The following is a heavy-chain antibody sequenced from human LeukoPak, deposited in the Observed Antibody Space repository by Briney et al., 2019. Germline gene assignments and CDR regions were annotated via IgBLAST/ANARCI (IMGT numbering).Heavy chain of an antibody. CDR3: ARDVNSKFLDYYYGMDV. CDR1: GFTFSSYG. D-gene: IGHD2/OR15-2a*01. Sequence: GGSLRLSCAASGFTFSSYGMHWVRQAPRKGLEWVAVIWYGGSNKYYADSVKGRFTISRDNSKNTLYLQMNSLRAEDTAVYYCARDVNSKFLDYYYGMDVWGQGTTVTVSS. V-gene: IGHV3-33*01. J-gene: IGHJ6*02. CDR2: IWYGGSNK.